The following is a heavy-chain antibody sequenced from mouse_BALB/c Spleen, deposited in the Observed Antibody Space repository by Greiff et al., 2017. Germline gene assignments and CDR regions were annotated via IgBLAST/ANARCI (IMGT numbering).Heavy chain of an antibody. CDR2: ISSGSSTI. J-gene: IGHJ4*01. CDR3: ARTGTKDYYAMDY. V-gene: IGHV5-17*02. CDR1: GFTFSSFG. Sequence: DVKLVESGGGLVQPGGSRKLSCAASGFTFSSFGMHWVRQAPEKGLEWVAYISSGSSTIYYADTVKGRFTISRDNPKNTLFLQMTSLRSEDTAMYYCARTGTKDYYAMDYWGQGTSVTVSS. D-gene: IGHD4-1*01.